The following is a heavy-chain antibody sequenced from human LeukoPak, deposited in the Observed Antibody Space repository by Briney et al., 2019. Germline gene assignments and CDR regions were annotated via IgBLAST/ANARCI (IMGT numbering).Heavy chain of an antibody. CDR1: GYTFTGYY. D-gene: IGHD5-24*01. J-gene: IGHJ4*02. V-gene: IGHV1-2*02. Sequence: GASVRVSCKASGYTFTGYYIHWMRQAPGEGLEWMGWINPNSGGTNYAQKFQGTVTMTRATSISTAYIELSRLRSDATAVYYCGRRWLQFSHGYFDYWGRGTVVTVSS. CDR3: GRRWLQFSHGYFDY. CDR2: INPNSGGT.